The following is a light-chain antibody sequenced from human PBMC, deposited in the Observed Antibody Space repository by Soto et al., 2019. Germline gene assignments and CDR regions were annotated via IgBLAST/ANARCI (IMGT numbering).Light chain of an antibody. J-gene: IGLJ2*01. V-gene: IGLV1-40*01. CDR2: GQN. CDR3: QSYDGTLTSVV. CDR1: SSNIGAVYD. Sequence: QSVLTQPPSVLGVPGQRVTIACTGSSSNIGAVYDVHWYQQVPGSAPKLLIYGQNNRPSGVPDRFSGSKSGTSASLAITGLQAEDEADYYCQSYDGTLTSVVFGGGTQLTVL.